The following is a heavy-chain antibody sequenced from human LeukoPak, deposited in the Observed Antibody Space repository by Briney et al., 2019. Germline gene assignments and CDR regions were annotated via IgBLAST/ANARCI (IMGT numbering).Heavy chain of an antibody. D-gene: IGHD6-19*01. CDR1: GFTFTDYA. V-gene: IGHV3-23*01. CDR3: AKARTPYNSGFDY. Sequence: PGGSLRLSCAASGFTFTDYAMGWVRQAPGQGLEWASTIRASGSTTYYADPVRGRFTISRDNSKNTLSLQMSSLRAEDTAVYYCAKARTPYNSGFDYWGQGTLVAVSS. J-gene: IGHJ4*02. CDR2: IRASGSTT.